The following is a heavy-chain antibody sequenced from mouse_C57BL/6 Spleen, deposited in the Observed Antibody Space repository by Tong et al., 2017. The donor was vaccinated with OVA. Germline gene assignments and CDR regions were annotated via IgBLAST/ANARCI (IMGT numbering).Heavy chain of an antibody. CDR1: GFTFSSYG. Sequence: EVQLQESGGDLVKPGGSLKLSCAASGFTFSSYGMSWVRQTPDKRLEWVATISSGGSYTYYPDSVKGRFTISRDNAKNTLYLQMSSLKSEDTAMYYCARRDGSSYGYFDVWGTGTTVTVSS. D-gene: IGHD1-1*01. CDR2: ISSGGSYT. V-gene: IGHV5-6*01. J-gene: IGHJ1*03. CDR3: ARRDGSSYGYFDV.